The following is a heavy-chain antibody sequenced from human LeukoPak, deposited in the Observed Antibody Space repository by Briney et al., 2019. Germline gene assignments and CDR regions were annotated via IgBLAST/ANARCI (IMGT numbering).Heavy chain of an antibody. Sequence: SETLSLTCGVSGYSISRGYYWAWIRQPPGTGLEWIGTIYHIGSTYYNPSLESRVTISVDKSKNEFSLNLNSVTAADTAVYYCGRAGWIITSGIDYWGQGALVTVSS. J-gene: IGHJ4*02. D-gene: IGHD1-20*01. CDR2: IYHIGST. CDR1: GYSISRGYY. V-gene: IGHV4-38-2*01. CDR3: GRAGWIITSGIDY.